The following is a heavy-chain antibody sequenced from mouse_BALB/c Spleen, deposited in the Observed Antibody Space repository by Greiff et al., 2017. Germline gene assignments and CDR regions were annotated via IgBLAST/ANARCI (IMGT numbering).Heavy chain of an antibody. J-gene: IGHJ2*01. CDR1: GYTFTSYW. V-gene: IGHV1S22*01. D-gene: IGHD2-14*01. CDR3: TREDYRYDFDY. CDR2: IYPGSGST. Sequence: LKQPGSELVRPGASVKLSCKASGYTFTSYWMHWVKQRPGQGLEWIGNIYPGSGSTNYDEKFKSKATLTVDTSSSTAYMQLSSLTSEDSAVYYCTREDYRYDFDYWGQGTTLTVSS.